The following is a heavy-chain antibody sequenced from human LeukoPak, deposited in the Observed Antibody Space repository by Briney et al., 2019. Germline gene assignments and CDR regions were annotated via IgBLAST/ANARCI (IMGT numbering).Heavy chain of an antibody. CDR2: ISSSGSTI. D-gene: IGHD5-12*01. CDR1: GFTFSSYE. J-gene: IGHJ4*02. CDR3: ARLTTIEVDY. V-gene: IGHV3-48*03. Sequence: GGSLRLSCAASGFTFSSYEMNWVRQAQGKGLEWVSYISSSGSTIYYADSVKGRFTISRDNAKNSLYLQMNSLRAEDTAVYYCARLTTIEVDYWGQGTLVTVSS.